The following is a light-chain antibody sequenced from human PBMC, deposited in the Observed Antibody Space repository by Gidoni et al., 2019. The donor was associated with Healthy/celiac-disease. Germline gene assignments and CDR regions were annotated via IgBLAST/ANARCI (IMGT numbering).Light chain of an antibody. V-gene: IGKV1-39*01. J-gene: IGKJ4*01. CDR3: QQSYSTPLT. Sequence: DIQMTQSPSSLSASVGDRVTITCRASQSISSYLNWYQQKPGKALKLLIYAARFSGSGSGTDFTLTISSLQPEDFATYYCQQSYSTPLTFGGGTKVEIK. CDR2: A. CDR1: QSISSY.